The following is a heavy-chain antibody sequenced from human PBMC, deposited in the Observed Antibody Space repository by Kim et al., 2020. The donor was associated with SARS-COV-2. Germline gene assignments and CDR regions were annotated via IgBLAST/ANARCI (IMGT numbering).Heavy chain of an antibody. Sequence: SETLSLTCTVSGGSISSSSYYWGWIRQPPGKGLEWIGSIYYSGSTYYNPSLKSRVTISVDTSKNQFSLKLSSVTAADTAVYYCAREGGDLVWGQGTLVTVSS. J-gene: IGHJ4*02. CDR3: AREGGDLV. CDR2: IYYSGST. CDR1: GGSISSSSYY. V-gene: IGHV4-39*07. D-gene: IGHD3-16*01.